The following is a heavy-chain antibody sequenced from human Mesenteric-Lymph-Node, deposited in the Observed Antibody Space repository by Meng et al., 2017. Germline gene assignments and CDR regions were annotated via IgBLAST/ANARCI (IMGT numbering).Heavy chain of an antibody. J-gene: IGHJ4*02. V-gene: IGHV4-4*07. D-gene: IGHD3-16*01. CDR1: GGPIRTYY. CDR3: AREGAATDRGIDY. Sequence: LRLSCSVSGGPIRTYYWSWIRQPAGKGLEWIGRIYTSGSSNYNPSLKSRVTMSVDTSKQFSLKLTSVTAADTAVYYCAREGAATDRGIDYWGQGTLVTVSS. CDR2: IYTSGSS.